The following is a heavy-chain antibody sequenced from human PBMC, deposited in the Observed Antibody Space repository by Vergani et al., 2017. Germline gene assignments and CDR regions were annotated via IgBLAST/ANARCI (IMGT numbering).Heavy chain of an antibody. D-gene: IGHD3-10*01. Sequence: QVQLVESGGGVVQPGGSLRLSCAASGFTFNSYGMHWVRQAPGKGLEWVASIRSDESRRYYGDSMEGPFTISRDNSKNTLYLQMKSLRPEDTAVYYCARDYLDFSGSGSPYYFDHWGQGTQVTVSS. CDR2: IRSDESRR. J-gene: IGHJ4*02. CDR3: ARDYLDFSGSGSPYYFDH. CDR1: GFTFNSYG. V-gene: IGHV3-30*02.